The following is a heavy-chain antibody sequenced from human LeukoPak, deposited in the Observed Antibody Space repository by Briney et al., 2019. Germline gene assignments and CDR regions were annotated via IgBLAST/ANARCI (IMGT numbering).Heavy chain of an antibody. D-gene: IGHD3-22*01. CDR2: IYYSGST. Sequence: SQTLSLTCTVSGGSISSGDYYWSWIRQPPGKGLEWLGYIYYSGSTYYNPSLKSRVTISVDTSKNQFSLKLSSVTAADTAVYYCARDLSYYDSSGYLSAFDIWGQGTMVTVSS. J-gene: IGHJ3*02. CDR3: ARDLSYYDSSGYLSAFDI. V-gene: IGHV4-30-4*01. CDR1: GGSISSGDYY.